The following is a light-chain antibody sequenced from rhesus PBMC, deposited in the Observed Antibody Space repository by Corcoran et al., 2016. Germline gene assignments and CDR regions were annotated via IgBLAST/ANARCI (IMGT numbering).Light chain of an antibody. CDR3: QQGYSTPRT. CDR1: QGIRNA. CDR2: AAS. V-gene: IGKV1-33*02. J-gene: IGKJ1*01. Sequence: DIQMSQSPSSLSASVGDKVTITCRASQGIRNALAWYQQKPGKAPKLLSYAASSLESGVPSRFNGMRSGTDFTLTISSLQPEDFATYYCQQGYSTPRTFGQGTKVEIK.